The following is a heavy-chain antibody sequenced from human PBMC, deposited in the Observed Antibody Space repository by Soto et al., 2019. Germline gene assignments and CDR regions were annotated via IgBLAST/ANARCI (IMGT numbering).Heavy chain of an antibody. CDR1: GFSFGDYH. D-gene: IGHD1-26*01. Sequence: EVQLVESGGGLVQPGRSLRLSCTASGFSFGDYHMSWLRRAPGKGLEWIGFIRSKGHGGTTTYAASVKGRLTISRDDSKNTAYLQMDSLQIEDTAIYYCTRVVVEATIIDYWGQGTLVTVSS. CDR2: IRSKGHGGTT. V-gene: IGHV3-49*03. CDR3: TRVVVEATIIDY. J-gene: IGHJ4*02.